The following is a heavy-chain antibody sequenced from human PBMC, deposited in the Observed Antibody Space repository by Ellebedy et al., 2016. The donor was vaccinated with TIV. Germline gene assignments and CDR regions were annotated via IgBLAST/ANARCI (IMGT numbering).Heavy chain of an antibody. Sequence: SETLSLTXTVPGGSISSYYWSWIRQPPGKGLEWIGYIYYSGSTNYNPSLKSRVTISVDTSKNQFSLKLSSVTAADTAVYYCARRTGTTGWFDPWGQGTLVTVSS. V-gene: IGHV4-59*01. CDR2: IYYSGST. J-gene: IGHJ5*02. D-gene: IGHD1-1*01. CDR3: ARRTGTTGWFDP. CDR1: GGSISSYY.